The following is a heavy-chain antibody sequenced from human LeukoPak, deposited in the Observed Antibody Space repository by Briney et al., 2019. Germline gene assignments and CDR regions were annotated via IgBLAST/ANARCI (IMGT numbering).Heavy chain of an antibody. Sequence: SETLSLTCTVSGGSISSYYWSWIRQPAGKGLEWIGRIYTSGSTNYNPSLKSRVTMSVDTSKNQFSLKLSSVTAADTAVYYCARSGYDRYYYYIDVWGKGTTATVSS. V-gene: IGHV4-4*07. J-gene: IGHJ6*03. CDR2: IYTSGST. CDR3: ARSGYDRYYYYIDV. CDR1: GGSISSYY. D-gene: IGHD5-12*01.